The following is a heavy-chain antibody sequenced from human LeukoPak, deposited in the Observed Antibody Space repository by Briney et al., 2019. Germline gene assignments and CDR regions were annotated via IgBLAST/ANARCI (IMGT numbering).Heavy chain of an antibody. J-gene: IGHJ3*02. Sequence: GGSLRLSCAASGFTFSSNYMSWVRQAPGKGLEWVSVIYSSGSTYYADSVKGRFTISRDTPKNTLYLQMNSLRAEDTAVYYCAIGPGYYGSATYAFDIWGQGKMVTVSS. D-gene: IGHD3-10*01. CDR2: IYSSGST. CDR3: AIGPGYYGSATYAFDI. CDR1: GFTFSSNY. V-gene: IGHV3-66*02.